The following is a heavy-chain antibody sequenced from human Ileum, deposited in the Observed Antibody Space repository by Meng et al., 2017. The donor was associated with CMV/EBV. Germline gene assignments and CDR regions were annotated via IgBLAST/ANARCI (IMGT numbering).Heavy chain of an antibody. D-gene: IGHD2-2*01. Sequence: LGFTFSSYAMGWGRHATGQGLEWVSAISGSGGSTYYADSVKGRFTISRDNSKNTLYLQMNSLRAEDTAVYYCAKDLNVVVVPAEDYWGQGTLVTVSS. J-gene: IGHJ4*02. CDR1: GFTFSSYA. CDR3: AKDLNVVVVPAEDY. CDR2: ISGSGGST. V-gene: IGHV3-23*01.